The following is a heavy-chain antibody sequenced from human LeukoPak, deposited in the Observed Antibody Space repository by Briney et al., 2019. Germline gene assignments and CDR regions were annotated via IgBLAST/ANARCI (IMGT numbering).Heavy chain of an antibody. J-gene: IGHJ5*01. V-gene: IGHV3-21*06. D-gene: IGHD1-26*01. Sequence: PGGSLRLSCVGSGFTFSGYNIDWVRQAPGKGLEWVSSISSSSRSIYYADSLKGRITISRDNTKNSVFLQMSGLRVDDTAVYHCARERSGPAVRAHNWFDPWVRGTLVIVSS. CDR1: GFTFSGYN. CDR2: ISSSSRSI. CDR3: ARERSGPAVRAHNWFDP.